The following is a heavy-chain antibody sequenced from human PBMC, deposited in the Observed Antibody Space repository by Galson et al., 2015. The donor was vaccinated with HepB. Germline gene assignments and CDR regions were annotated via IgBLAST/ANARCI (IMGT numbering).Heavy chain of an antibody. D-gene: IGHD4-17*01. CDR2: TYFRAKWHT. J-gene: IGHJ6*02. CDR1: GDSVTSNSAV. V-gene: IGHV6-1*01. Sequence: CAISGDSVTSNSAVWNWIRQSPSRGLEWLERTYFRAKWHTDYEISVKSRININADISQNQFSLQLSSVTSDDTAVYYCAYGSDVWGQGTTVIVSS. CDR3: AYGSDV.